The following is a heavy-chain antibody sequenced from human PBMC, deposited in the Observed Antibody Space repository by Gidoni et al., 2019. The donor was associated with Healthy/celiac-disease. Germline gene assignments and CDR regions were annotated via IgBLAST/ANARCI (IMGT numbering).Heavy chain of an antibody. CDR3: ARDHSGSYGFDY. D-gene: IGHD1-26*01. Sequence: QVQLVESGGGVVQPGRSLRLSCAASGFTFSSYGMHWVRQAPGKGLEWVAVIWDDGSNKYYADSVKGRFTISRDNSKNTLYLQMNSLRAEDTAVYYCARDHSGSYGFDYWGQGTLVTVSS. V-gene: IGHV3-33*01. CDR2: IWDDGSNK. CDR1: GFTFSSYG. J-gene: IGHJ4*02.